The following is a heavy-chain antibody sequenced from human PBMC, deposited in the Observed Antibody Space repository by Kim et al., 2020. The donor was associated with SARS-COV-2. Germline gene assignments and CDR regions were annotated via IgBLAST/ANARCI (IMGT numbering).Heavy chain of an antibody. Sequence: SETLSLTCAVYGGSFSGYYWSWIRQPPGKGLEWIGEINHSGSTNYNPSLKSRVTISVDTSKNQFSLKLSSVTAADTAVYYCARRTIMTTVTTSVGEQKTLGYWGQGTLVPVFS. CDR3: ARRTIMTTVTTSVGEQKTLGY. V-gene: IGHV4-34*01. D-gene: IGHD4-4*01. J-gene: IGHJ4*02. CDR2: INHSGST. CDR1: GGSFSGYY.